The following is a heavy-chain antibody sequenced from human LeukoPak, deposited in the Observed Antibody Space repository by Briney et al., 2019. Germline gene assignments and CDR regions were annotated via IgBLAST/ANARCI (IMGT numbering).Heavy chain of an antibody. Sequence: SETLSLTCAVYGGSFSGYYWNWIRQPPGKGLEWIGEINHSGSTNYNPSLKSRVTISVDTSKNQFSLKLSSVTAADTAVYYCVLLLYSEYFQHWGQGTLVTVSS. J-gene: IGHJ1*01. V-gene: IGHV4-34*01. CDR3: VLLLYSEYFQH. CDR1: GGSFSGYY. CDR2: INHSGST. D-gene: IGHD2-15*01.